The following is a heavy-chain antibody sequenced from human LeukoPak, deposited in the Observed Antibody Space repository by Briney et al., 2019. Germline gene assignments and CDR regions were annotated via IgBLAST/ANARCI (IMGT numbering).Heavy chain of an antibody. CDR3: ARGGYDEAFDI. D-gene: IGHD5-12*01. V-gene: IGHV1-8*03. CDR1: GGTFSSYA. CDR2: MNPNSGNT. Sequence: GASVKVSCKASGGTFSSYAISWVRQAPGQGLEWMGWMNPNSGNTGYAQKFQGRVTITRNTSISTAYMELSSLRSEDTAVYYCARGGYDEAFDIWGQGTMVTVSS. J-gene: IGHJ3*02.